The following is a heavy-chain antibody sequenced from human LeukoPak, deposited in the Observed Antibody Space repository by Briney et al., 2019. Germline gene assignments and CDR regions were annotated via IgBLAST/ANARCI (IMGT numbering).Heavy chain of an antibody. D-gene: IGHD4-17*01. J-gene: IGHJ4*02. CDR3: ARDLTYGLDY. V-gene: IGHV1-2*02. CDR1: GYTFTGYY. Sequence: AAVKVSCKASGYTFTGYYMHWVRQAPGQGLEWMGWINLNSGGTNYAQKFQGRVTMTSDTPISTAYMELSRLRSDDTAVYYCARDLTYGLDYWGQGTLVTVSS. CDR2: INLNSGGT.